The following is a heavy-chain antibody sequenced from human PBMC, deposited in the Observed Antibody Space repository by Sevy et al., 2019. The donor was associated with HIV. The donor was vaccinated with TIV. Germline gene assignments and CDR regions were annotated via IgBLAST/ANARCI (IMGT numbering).Heavy chain of an antibody. CDR3: AREGSSSSKGNWFDP. CDR1: GYTFTSYY. CDR2: INPSGGNT. V-gene: IGHV1-46*03. Sequence: ASVKVSCKASGYTFTSYYMHWVRQAPGQGLEWMGIINPSGGNTSYAQKFQGRVTMTRDTSTSTVYMVLSSLRSEDTAVYYCAREGSSSSKGNWFDPWGQGTLVTVSS. J-gene: IGHJ5*02. D-gene: IGHD6-6*01.